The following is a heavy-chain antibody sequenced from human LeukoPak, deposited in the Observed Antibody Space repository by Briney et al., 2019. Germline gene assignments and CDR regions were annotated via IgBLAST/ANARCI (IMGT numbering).Heavy chain of an antibody. CDR3: ARTSYSSSSGGDFDY. CDR2: IYYSGTT. J-gene: IGHJ4*02. Sequence: PSETLSLTCTVSGGSISSRNYFWGWLRQPPGKGLEWIGSIYYSGTTSYNASLKSRVTISVDTSTNQFSLKLSSVTAADTAVYYCARTSYSSSSGGDFDYWGQGTLVTASS. CDR1: GGSISSRNYF. D-gene: IGHD6-6*01. V-gene: IGHV4-39*07.